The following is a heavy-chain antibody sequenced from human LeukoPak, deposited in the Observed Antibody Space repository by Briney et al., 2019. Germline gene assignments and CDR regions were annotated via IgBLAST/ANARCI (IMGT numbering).Heavy chain of an antibody. D-gene: IGHD3-3*01. V-gene: IGHV3-33*01. CDR1: GSTFSSYG. CDR2: IWHDGSKT. CDR3: AREASGYYRDF. Sequence: GGSLRLSCAASGSTFSSYGMHWVRQAPGKGLEWVAVIWHDGSKTSYADSVKGRFTISRDDSKKTLYLQMNSLRADDTAIYYCAREASGYYRDFWGQGTLVTVSS. J-gene: IGHJ4*02.